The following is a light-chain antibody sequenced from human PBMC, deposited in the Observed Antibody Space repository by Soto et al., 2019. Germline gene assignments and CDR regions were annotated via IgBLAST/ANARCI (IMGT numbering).Light chain of an antibody. CDR1: QRVSSN. CDR3: QQYNDWPPTYT. Sequence: EIVMTQSPATLSVSPGERATLSCRASQRVSSNLAWYQQKPGQAPRLLIYDASTRATGIPARFSGSGSGTEFPLTISSLTSEDFAVYNCQQYNDWPPTYTFGQGTKLEIK. V-gene: IGKV3-15*01. CDR2: DAS. J-gene: IGKJ2*01.